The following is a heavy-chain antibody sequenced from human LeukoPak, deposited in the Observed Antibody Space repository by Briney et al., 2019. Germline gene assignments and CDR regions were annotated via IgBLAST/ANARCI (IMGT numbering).Heavy chain of an antibody. J-gene: IGHJ3*02. CDR3: ALALVSLQNIAAAGSTEAFDM. CDR1: GFTFSSYS. D-gene: IGHD6-13*01. V-gene: IGHV3-48*02. Sequence: PGGSLRLSCAASGFTFSSYSMNWVRQAPGQGLEGVSYISSSSSTIYYADSVNGRFTSSRDNAQNSLYLQMNSLRDEDTAVYYCALALVSLQNIAAAGSTEAFDMWGQGTMVTVSS. CDR2: ISSSSSTI.